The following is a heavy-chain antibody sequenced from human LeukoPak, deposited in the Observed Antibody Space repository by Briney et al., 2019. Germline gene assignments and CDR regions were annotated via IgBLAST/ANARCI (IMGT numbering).Heavy chain of an antibody. CDR1: GGPFSGYY. Sequence: SDTLSLTCAVYGGPFSGYYWSWIRQPPGKGLEGIVEINHSGSTNYNPSLKSRVTISVDTSKNQFSLKLSSVTAADTAVYYCARGRYGSGSYYGYWGQGTLVTVSS. D-gene: IGHD3-10*01. J-gene: IGHJ4*02. CDR2: INHSGST. V-gene: IGHV4-34*01. CDR3: ARGRYGSGSYYGY.